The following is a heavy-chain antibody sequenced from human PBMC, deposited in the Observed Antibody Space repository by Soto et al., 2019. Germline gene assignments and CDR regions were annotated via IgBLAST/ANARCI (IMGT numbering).Heavy chain of an antibody. CDR3: ARDGPRDLVSMVRGVPSWFDP. J-gene: IGHJ5*02. CDR2: IYYSGST. Sequence: SSETLSLTCTVSGGSISSGGYYWSWIRQHPGKGLEWIGYIYYSGSTYYNPSLKSRVTISVDASKNQFSLKLSSVTAADTAVYYCARDGPRDLVSMVRGVPSWFDPWGQGTLVTVSS. CDR1: GGSISSGGYY. D-gene: IGHD3-10*01. V-gene: IGHV4-31*03.